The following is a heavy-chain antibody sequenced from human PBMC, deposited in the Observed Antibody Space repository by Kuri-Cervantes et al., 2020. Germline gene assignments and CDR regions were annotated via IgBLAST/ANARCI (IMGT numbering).Heavy chain of an antibody. D-gene: IGHD3-10*01. CDR2: ISSSGSTI. J-gene: IGHJ4*02. Sequence: GESLKISCAASGFTFSDYYMSWIRQAPGKGLEWVSYISSSGSTIYYADSVKGRFTISRDNAKNSLYLQMNSLRAEDTALYYCVRVAYYGSGSYHNPDFDYWGQGTLVTVSS. V-gene: IGHV3-11*01. CDR1: GFTFSDYY. CDR3: VRVAYYGSGSYHNPDFDY.